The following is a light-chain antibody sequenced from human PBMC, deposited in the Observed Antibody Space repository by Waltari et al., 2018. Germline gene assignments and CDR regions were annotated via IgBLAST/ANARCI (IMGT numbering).Light chain of an antibody. J-gene: IGLJ2*01. V-gene: IGLV3-19*01. CDR3: NSRDTSADRLVI. Sequence: SSELTQDATVSVVLGQTVRITCQGDSLRSFYASWYQQKPIQAPLLVIYGKNNRPAGIPDRFSGSSSGDTAFLTITGAQAEDEADYHCNSRDTSADRLVIFGGGTKLTVL. CDR1: SLRSFY. CDR2: GKN.